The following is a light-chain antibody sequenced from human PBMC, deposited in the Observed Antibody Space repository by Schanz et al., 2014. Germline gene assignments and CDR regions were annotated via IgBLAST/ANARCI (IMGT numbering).Light chain of an antibody. V-gene: IGLV2-14*01. CDR2: DVN. CDR3: SSYAGTNSVV. J-gene: IGLJ2*01. CDR1: SSDVGGYNS. Sequence: QSALTQPASVSGSPGQSITISCTGTSSDVGGYNSVSWYQQHPGKAPKLMLYDVNNRPSGVSNRFSGSKSGNTASLTISGLQAEDEADYYCSSYAGTNSVVFGGGTKLTVL.